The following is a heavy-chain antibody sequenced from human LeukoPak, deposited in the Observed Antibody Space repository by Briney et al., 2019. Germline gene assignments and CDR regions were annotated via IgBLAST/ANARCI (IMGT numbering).Heavy chain of an antibody. CDR2: ISSGSTYT. CDR3: ARDRLYSGSHGGDY. D-gene: IGHD1-26*01. Sequence: PGGSLRLSCAASGFTFTDHYMSWIRQAPGKGLEWVSYISSGSTYTNYADSVKGRFTISRDNAKNSLYLQMNSLRAEDTAVYYCARDRLYSGSHGGDYWGQGTLVTVSS. J-gene: IGHJ4*02. CDR1: GFTFTDHY. V-gene: IGHV3-11*05.